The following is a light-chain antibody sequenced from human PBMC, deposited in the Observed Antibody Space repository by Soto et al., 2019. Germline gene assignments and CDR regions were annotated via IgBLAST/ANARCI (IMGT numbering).Light chain of an antibody. J-gene: IGKJ3*01. CDR3: QQASYFPFT. Sequence: DIQMTQSPSFVSASVGDRVTITCRASQSVSNWLAWYQQRPGKAPKLLIHSASTLRSGVPARFIGSGSGTEFTLTIASLQPEDDATYYCQQASYFPFTFGPGTKVAI. CDR2: SAS. V-gene: IGKV1-12*01. CDR1: QSVSNW.